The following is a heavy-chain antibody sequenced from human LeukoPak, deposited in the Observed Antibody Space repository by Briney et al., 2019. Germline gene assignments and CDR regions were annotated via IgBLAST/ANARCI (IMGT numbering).Heavy chain of an antibody. D-gene: IGHD5-12*01. CDR2: IYYSGSS. CDR1: GGSISSSSYY. Sequence: TSETLSLTCTVSGGSISSSSYYWGWLRQPPGKGLEWIGSIYYSGSSYYSPSLKSRVTISVDTSKNQFSLKLSSVTAADTAVYYCARQYSGYLRNWFDPWGQGTPVTVSS. CDR3: ARQYSGYLRNWFDP. J-gene: IGHJ5*02. V-gene: IGHV4-39*01.